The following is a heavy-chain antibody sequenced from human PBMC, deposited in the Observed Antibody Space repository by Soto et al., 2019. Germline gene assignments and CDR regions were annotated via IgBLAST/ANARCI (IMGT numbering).Heavy chain of an antibody. CDR3: AKLWSGYYRRAAPDY. CDR1: GFTFCRYS. V-gene: IGHV3-23*01. CDR2: ISGSGSSH. J-gene: IGHJ4*02. D-gene: IGHD3-3*01. Sequence: GGSLKLSCAGSGFTFCRYSLGLGRQAPGERVEWAAVISGSGSSHYYDAAENRRFTTSSDTSNTPLQLQMNRMSADATVVYYCAKLWSGYYRRAAPDYWGQGTLVTVSS.